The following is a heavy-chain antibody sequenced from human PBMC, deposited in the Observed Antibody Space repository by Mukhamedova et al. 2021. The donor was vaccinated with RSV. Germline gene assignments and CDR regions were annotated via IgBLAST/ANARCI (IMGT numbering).Heavy chain of an antibody. J-gene: IGHJ4*02. CDR3: IRSIREGGTIFGVGTRYYFDY. V-gene: IGHV3-49*02. Sequence: VAFIRRKAYGGTTEYAASVTGRFTIPRDDSKSIAYLQMNSLKTEDTAGYYCIRSIREGGTIFGVGTRYYFDYWGQGTLVTVSS. CDR2: IRRKAYGGTT. D-gene: IGHD3-3*01.